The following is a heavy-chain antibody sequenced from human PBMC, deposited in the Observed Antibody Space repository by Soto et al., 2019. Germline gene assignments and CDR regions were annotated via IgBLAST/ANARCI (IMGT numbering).Heavy chain of an antibody. CDR2: IWYDGSNK. CDR3: ASVVDILTGYYNWFDP. V-gene: IGHV3-33*01. D-gene: IGHD3-9*01. J-gene: IGHJ5*02. Sequence: GGSLRLSCAASGFTFSSYGMHWVRQAPGKGLEWVAVIWYDGSNKYYADSVKGRFTISRDNAKNSLYLQMNSLRAEDTAVYYCASVVDILTGYYNWFDPWGQGTLVPVAS. CDR1: GFTFSSYG.